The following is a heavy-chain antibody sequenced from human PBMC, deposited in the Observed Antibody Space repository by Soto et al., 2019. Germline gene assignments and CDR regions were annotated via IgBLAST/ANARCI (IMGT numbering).Heavy chain of an antibody. D-gene: IGHD4-17*01. V-gene: IGHV3-21*01. CDR1: GFTFSSYS. CDR2: ISSSSSYI. CDR3: ARELMTTVTRYYYYGMDV. Sequence: EVQLVESGGGLVKPGGSLRLSCAASGFTFSSYSMNWVRQAPGKGLEWVSSISSSSSYIYYADSVKGRFTISRDNAENSLYLQMNSLRAEDTAVYYCARELMTTVTRYYYYGMDVWGQGTTVTVSS. J-gene: IGHJ6*02.